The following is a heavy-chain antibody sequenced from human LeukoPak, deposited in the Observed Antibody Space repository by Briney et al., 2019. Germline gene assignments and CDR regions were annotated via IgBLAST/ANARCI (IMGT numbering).Heavy chain of an antibody. CDR1: GFSLNTSGVG. V-gene: IGHV2-5*02. J-gene: IGHJ4*02. Sequence: ESGPTLVKPTQTLTLTCTFSGFSLNTSGVGVGWIRQPPGKALEWLALIYWDDDKRYNPSLKSRLSITKDTSKNQVVLTMSNMDPVDTAAYCCAHRRRLISASFFFDYWGQGTLVTVSS. CDR3: AHRRRLISASFFFDY. CDR2: IYWDDDK. D-gene: IGHD1-26*01.